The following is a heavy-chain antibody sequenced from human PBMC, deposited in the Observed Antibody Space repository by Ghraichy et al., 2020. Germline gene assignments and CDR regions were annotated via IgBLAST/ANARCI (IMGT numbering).Heavy chain of an antibody. CDR1: GFTFSSYA. CDR3: AKDLARGGYSYGLYYFDY. J-gene: IGHJ4*02. D-gene: IGHD5-18*01. Sequence: GGSLRLSCAASGFTFSSYAMSWVRQAPGKGLEWVSAISGSGGSTYYADSVKGRFTISRDNSKNTLYLQMNSLRAEDTAVYYCAKDLARGGYSYGLYYFDYWGQGTLVTVSS. CDR2: ISGSGGST. V-gene: IGHV3-23*01.